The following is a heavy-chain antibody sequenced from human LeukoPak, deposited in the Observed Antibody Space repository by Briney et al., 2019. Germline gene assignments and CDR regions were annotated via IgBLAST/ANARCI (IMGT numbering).Heavy chain of an antibody. V-gene: IGHV4-39*01. CDR3: AELGITMIGGV. D-gene: IGHD3-10*02. J-gene: IGHJ6*04. CDR1: GGSISSTIYY. CDR2: IYYRGST. Sequence: TSETLSLTCTVSGGSISSTIYYWGWIRQPPGKGLEWIGSIYYRGSTYYNPSLKSRVTISVDTSKNQFSLKLSSVTAADTAVYYCAELGITMIGGVWGKGTTVTISS.